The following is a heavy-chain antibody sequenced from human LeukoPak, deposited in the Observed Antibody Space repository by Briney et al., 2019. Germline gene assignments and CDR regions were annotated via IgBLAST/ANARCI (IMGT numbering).Heavy chain of an antibody. CDR3: VRDSSTVTFDY. CDR2: ISTSSST. Sequence: GGSLRLSCAASGFNLSSYWMSWVRQAPGKGLEWISYISTSSSTYYADSVKGRFTISRDNAKDSLYLQMNSLRAEDTAVYYCVRDSSTVTFDYWGQGTLVTVSS. D-gene: IGHD4-17*01. V-gene: IGHV3-48*04. CDR1: GFNLSSYW. J-gene: IGHJ4*02.